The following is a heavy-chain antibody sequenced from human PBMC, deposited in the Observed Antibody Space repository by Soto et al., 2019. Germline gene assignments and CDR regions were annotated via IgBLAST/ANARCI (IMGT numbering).Heavy chain of an antibody. J-gene: IGHJ4*02. CDR1: GFTFSSYG. D-gene: IGHD5-12*01. CDR3: AKTATLATITGD. V-gene: IGHV3-30*18. CDR2: ISFDGNTK. Sequence: QVQLVEAGGGVVQPGRSLRLSCAVSGFTFSSYGRHWVRQAPGKGLEWVAVISFDGNTKYYADSVKGRFTISRDNSKNKLYLYMNSLRPEDTAVYYCAKTATLATITGDWGQGTLVTVSS.